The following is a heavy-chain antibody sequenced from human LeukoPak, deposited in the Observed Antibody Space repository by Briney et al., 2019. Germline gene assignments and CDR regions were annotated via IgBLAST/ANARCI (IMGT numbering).Heavy chain of an antibody. Sequence: SEILSLTCTVSGGSISSSSYYWGWIRQSPGKGLEWIANIYYSGSTNYNPSLKSRVTISVDTSKNQFSLKLSSVTAADTAVYYCARGVVIAPQTFDYWGQGTLVTVSS. CDR2: IYYSGST. CDR3: ARGVVIAPQTFDY. D-gene: IGHD2-21*01. CDR1: GGSISSSSYY. V-gene: IGHV4-39*07. J-gene: IGHJ4*02.